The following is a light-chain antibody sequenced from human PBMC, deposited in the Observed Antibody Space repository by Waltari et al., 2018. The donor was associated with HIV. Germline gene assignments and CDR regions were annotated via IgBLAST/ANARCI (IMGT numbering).Light chain of an antibody. J-gene: IGLJ2*01. CDR1: SSDVGGYNY. V-gene: IGLV2-14*01. CDR3: SSYTSSSPVV. Sequence: QSALTQPASVSGSPGQSITISCTGPSSDVGGYNYVSWYQQHPGKAPKLMIYEVSNRPSGVSNRFSGSKSGNTASLTISGLQAEDEADYYCSSYTSSSPVVFGGGTKLTVL. CDR2: EVS.